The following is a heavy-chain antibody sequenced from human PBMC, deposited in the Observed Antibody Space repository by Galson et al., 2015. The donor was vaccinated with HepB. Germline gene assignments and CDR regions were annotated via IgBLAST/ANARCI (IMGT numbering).Heavy chain of an antibody. J-gene: IGHJ6*02. Sequence: SLRLSCATFEFTFGDYAMSWFRQAPGKGLEWIGFIRTKAYGGTTEYAASVKGKFIISGDDSESIAYLQMNSLTSDDTAVYYCARKIASPDYDYYGLDVWGQGTTVTVS. V-gene: IGHV3-49*03. D-gene: IGHD4/OR15-4a*01. CDR2: IRTKAYGGTT. CDR3: ARKIASPDYDYYGLDV. CDR1: EFTFGDYA.